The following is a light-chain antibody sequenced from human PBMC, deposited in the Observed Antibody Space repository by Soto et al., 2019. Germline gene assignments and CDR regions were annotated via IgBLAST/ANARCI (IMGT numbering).Light chain of an antibody. Sequence: DIQMTQSPSTLSASVGDRVTITCRASQSISSWLAWYQHKPGKAPKLLIYKASSLESGVPSRFSGRGSGTEFTLTIYSLQPDDFATYYCQQYNTYSSGTFGRGTKVEIK. CDR3: QQYNTYSSGT. J-gene: IGKJ1*01. CDR1: QSISSW. CDR2: KAS. V-gene: IGKV1-5*03.